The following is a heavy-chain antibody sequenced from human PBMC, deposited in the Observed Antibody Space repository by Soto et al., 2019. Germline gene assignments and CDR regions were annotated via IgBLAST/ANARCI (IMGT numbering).Heavy chain of an antibody. V-gene: IGHV3-30-3*01. D-gene: IGHD2-15*01. CDR1: GFTFSSYV. CDR3: ARAGCDGGSCYTLVGLRYGMDV. Sequence: QVQLVESGGGVVQPGRSLRLSCAASGFTFSSYVMYWVRQAPGKGLEWVVVISYEGNNKYYAESVMGRFTISRDNSKNTLYLQMNSLRAEDTAVYYCARAGCDGGSCYTLVGLRYGMDVWGQGTTVTVSS. J-gene: IGHJ6*02. CDR2: ISYEGNNK.